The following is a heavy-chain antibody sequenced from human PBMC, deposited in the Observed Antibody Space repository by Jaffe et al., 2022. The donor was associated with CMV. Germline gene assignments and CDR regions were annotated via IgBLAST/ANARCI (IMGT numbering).Heavy chain of an antibody. CDR2: ISPGNNNA. Sequence: QGHLVQSGAEVKKPGASVQISCKASGYSFSDYAIHWVRQAPGQRLEWMGRISPGNNNARYSQRFQDRVVITRDTSARTIYMELRSLRSEDSAVYYCARQDFASRGYLGWGPKQTGPEFNYFDPWGQGTLVIVSS. V-gene: IGHV1-3*01. CDR1: GYSFSDYA. CDR3: ARQDFASRGYLGWGPKQTGPEFNYFDP. D-gene: IGHD3-22*01. J-gene: IGHJ5*02.